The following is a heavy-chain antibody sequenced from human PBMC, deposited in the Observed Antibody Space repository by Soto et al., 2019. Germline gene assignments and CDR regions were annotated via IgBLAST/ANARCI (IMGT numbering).Heavy chain of an antibody. J-gene: IGHJ6*02. V-gene: IGHV3-21*01. CDR2: ISSSGYI. D-gene: IGHD2-15*01. CDR1: GFNFNSYT. Sequence: AGSLRFSCAASGFNFNSYTINWVRQAPGKRLEWLSSISSSGYIFSTDSVRGRFTISRDNAKNSVYLQINSLRAEDTAVYFCARDCSGSSCYPGMDVWGQGTTVTVSS. CDR3: ARDCSGSSCYPGMDV.